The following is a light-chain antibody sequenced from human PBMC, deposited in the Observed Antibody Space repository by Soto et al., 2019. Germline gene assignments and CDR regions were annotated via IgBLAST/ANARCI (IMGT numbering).Light chain of an antibody. CDR3: QQRSNWPWA. J-gene: IGKJ1*01. CDR2: DAS. Sequence: EIVLTQSPATLSLSPGERATLSFSASQSVSSYLAWYQQKPGQAPRLLIYDASNRATGIPARFSGSGSGTDFTLTISSLEPEDFAVYYCQQRSNWPWAFGQGTKVVIK. V-gene: IGKV3-11*01. CDR1: QSVSSY.